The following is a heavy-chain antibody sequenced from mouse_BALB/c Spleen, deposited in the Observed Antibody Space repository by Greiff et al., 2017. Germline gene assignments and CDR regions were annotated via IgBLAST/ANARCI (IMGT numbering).Heavy chain of an antibody. Sequence: DVKLVESGPGLVKPSQSLSLTCTVTGFSITSDYVWNLIRQFPGNNLEWLGYINYSGSTSYNPSLKSRISITRDTSKNQFFLQLNSVTTEDTATYYCARSMITTWFAYWGQGTLVTVSA. CDR2: INYSGST. D-gene: IGHD2-4*01. CDR3: ARSMITTWFAY. CDR1: GFSITSDYV. J-gene: IGHJ3*01. V-gene: IGHV3-2*02.